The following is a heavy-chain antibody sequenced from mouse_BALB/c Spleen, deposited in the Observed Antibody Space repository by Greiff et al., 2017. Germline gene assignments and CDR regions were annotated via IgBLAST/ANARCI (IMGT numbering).Heavy chain of an antibody. CDR1: GFTFSSYG. D-gene: IGHD1-1*01. CDR2: ISSGGSYT. V-gene: IGHV5-6*01. Sequence: EVQLVESGGDLVKPGGSLKLSCAASGFTFSSYGMSWVRQTPDKRLEWVATISSGGSYTYYPDSVKGRFTISRDNAKNTLYLQMSSLKSEDTAMYYCARQYGSSLYYAMDYWGQGTSVTVSS. CDR3: ARQYGSSLYYAMDY. J-gene: IGHJ4*01.